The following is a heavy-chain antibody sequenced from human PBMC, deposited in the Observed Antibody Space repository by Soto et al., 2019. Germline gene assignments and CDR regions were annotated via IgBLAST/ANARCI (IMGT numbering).Heavy chain of an antibody. CDR3: ARGDTATHPDY. Sequence: PSDTLSITCIVSSGSISSGGYYWTFTRQHPGKGLEWIGYIYYSGSTYYNPSLKSRVTISVDTSKNQFSLKLSSVTAADTAVYYCARGDTATHPDYWGQGTLVTVPQ. CDR1: SGSISSGGYY. D-gene: IGHD5-18*01. V-gene: IGHV4-31*03. J-gene: IGHJ4*02. CDR2: IYYSGST.